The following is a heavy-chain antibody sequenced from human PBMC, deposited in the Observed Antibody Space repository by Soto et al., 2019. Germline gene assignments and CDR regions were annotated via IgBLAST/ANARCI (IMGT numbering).Heavy chain of an antibody. D-gene: IGHD6-19*01. J-gene: IGHJ4*02. CDR1: GFTFDDYA. CDR2: ISWNSGSI. V-gene: IGHV3-9*01. Sequence: EVQLVESGGGLVQPGRSLRLSCAASGFTFDDYAMHWVRQAPGKGLEWVSGISWNSGSIGYADSVKGRFTISRDNAKNSLYLQMNSLRAEDTALYYCAKGAQGPIAVAGTGYFDYWGQGTLVTVSS. CDR3: AKGAQGPIAVAGTGYFDY.